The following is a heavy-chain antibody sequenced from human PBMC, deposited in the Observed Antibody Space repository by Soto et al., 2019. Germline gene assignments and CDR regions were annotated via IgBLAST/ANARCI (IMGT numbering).Heavy chain of an antibody. CDR3: ARSGVAPTAPDY. D-gene: IGHD2-2*01. Sequence: QVQLVQSGAEVKKPGASVKVSCKASGYTFTSYAMHWVRQAPGQRLEWMGWINAGNGNTKYSQKFQGRVTITRDTSASTAYMELSSLRSGATAVYYCARSGVAPTAPDYWGQGTLVTVSS. J-gene: IGHJ4*02. CDR1: GYTFTSYA. CDR2: INAGNGNT. V-gene: IGHV1-3*01.